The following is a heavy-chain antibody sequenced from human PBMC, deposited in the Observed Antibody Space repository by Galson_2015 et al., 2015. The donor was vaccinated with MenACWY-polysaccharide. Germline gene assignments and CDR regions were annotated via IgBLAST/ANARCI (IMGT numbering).Heavy chain of an antibody. CDR2: ISGSVGST. Sequence: AISGSVGSTYYADSVKGRFTISRDNSKNTLYLQMNSLRAEDTAVYYCAKEADVAVAGYAEYFQHWGQGTLVTVSS. D-gene: IGHD6-19*01. V-gene: IGHV3-23*01. J-gene: IGHJ1*01. CDR3: AKEADVAVAGYAEYFQH.